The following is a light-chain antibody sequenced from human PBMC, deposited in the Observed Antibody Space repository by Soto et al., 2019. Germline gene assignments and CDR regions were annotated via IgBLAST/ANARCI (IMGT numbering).Light chain of an antibody. CDR2: DAS. V-gene: IGKV3D-7*01. CDR1: QSVSSSY. Sequence: PGERVTLSCRASQSVSSSYLTWYQQKPGQAPRLLIYDASTRATSIPARFSGSGSGTDFTLTISSLQPEDFAVYYCQQDYNLPEAFGPGTKVDI. CDR3: QQDYNLPEA. J-gene: IGKJ3*01.